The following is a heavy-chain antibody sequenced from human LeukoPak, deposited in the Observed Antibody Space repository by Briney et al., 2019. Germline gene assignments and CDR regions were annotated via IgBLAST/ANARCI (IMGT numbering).Heavy chain of an antibody. V-gene: IGHV3-7*01. CDR3: ARVYAHDYTKSEDY. CDR1: GFTFSSYW. J-gene: IGHJ4*02. D-gene: IGHD4-11*01. Sequence: GGSLRLSCAASGFTFSSYWMSWVRQAPGKGLEWVANIKQDGSDKYYVDSVKGRFTISRDNAKNSLYLQMNSLRAEDTAVYYCARVYAHDYTKSEDYWGQGTLVTVSS. CDR2: IKQDGSDK.